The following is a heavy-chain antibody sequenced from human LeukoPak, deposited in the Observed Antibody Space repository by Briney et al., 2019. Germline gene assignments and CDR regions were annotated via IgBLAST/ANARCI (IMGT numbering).Heavy chain of an antibody. V-gene: IGHV3-48*01. Sequence: GGSLRLSCAASGFTFSSYSMNWVRQAPGKGLEWVSYISSSSSTIYYADSVKGRFTISRDNSKNTLYLQMNSLRAEDTAVYYCASLSGYYYDSSGYYPFDYWGQGTLVTVSS. CDR3: ASLSGYYYDSSGYYPFDY. CDR1: GFTFSSYS. J-gene: IGHJ4*02. CDR2: ISSSSSTI. D-gene: IGHD3-22*01.